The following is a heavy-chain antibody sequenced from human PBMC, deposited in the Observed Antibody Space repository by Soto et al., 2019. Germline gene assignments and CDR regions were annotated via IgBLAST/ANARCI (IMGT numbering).Heavy chain of an antibody. CDR3: ARATYGDYVRSDYYYGMDV. V-gene: IGHV5-10-1*01. CDR2: VDPSDSYT. J-gene: IGHJ6*02. Sequence: PGASLKISCKGSGYSFTSYWISWVRQMPGKGLEWMGRVDPSDSYTNYSPSFQGHVTISADKSISTAYLQWSSLKASDTAMYYCARATYGDYVRSDYYYGMDVWGQGTTVTVSS. D-gene: IGHD4-17*01. CDR1: GYSFTSYW.